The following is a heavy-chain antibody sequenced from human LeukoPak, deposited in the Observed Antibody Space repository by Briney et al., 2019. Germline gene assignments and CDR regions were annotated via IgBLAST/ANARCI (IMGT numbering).Heavy chain of an antibody. CDR3: ARAMGYSYGSVHDY. CDR1: GGSISSYY. CDR2: IYYSGST. J-gene: IGHJ4*02. D-gene: IGHD5-18*01. Sequence: SETLSLTCTVSGGSISSYYWSWIRQPPGKGLEWIGYIYYSGSTNYNPSLKSRVTISVDTSKNQFSLKLSSVTAADTAVYYCARAMGYSYGSVHDYWGQGTLVTVSS. V-gene: IGHV4-59*12.